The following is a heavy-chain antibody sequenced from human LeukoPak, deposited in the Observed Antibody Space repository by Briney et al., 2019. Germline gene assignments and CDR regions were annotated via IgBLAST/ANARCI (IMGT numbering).Heavy chain of an antibody. CDR2: IKSDGRTT. V-gene: IGHV3-74*01. Sequence: GGSLRLSCAASTFTFSRYWMHWVRQAPGKGLIWVSLIKSDGRTTLYADSVKGRSTISRDNAKNTLYLQMNSLRVEDTAVYYCARGRPHGNDYWGQGTLVTVSS. D-gene: IGHD4-23*01. CDR3: ARGRPHGNDY. J-gene: IGHJ4*02. CDR1: TFTFSRYW.